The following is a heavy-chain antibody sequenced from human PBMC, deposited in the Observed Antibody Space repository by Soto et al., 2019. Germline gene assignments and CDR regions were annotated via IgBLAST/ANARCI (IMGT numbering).Heavy chain of an antibody. J-gene: IGHJ6*02. CDR3: AIWYYYDSSGSYGMDV. Sequence: VASVKVSCKASGYTFTSYGISWVRQAPGQGLEWMGWISAYNGNTNYAQKLQGRVTMTTDTSTSTAYMELRSLRSDDTAVYYCAIWYYYDSSGSYGMDVWGQGTTVTAP. CDR2: ISAYNGNT. V-gene: IGHV1-18*04. CDR1: GYTFTSYG. D-gene: IGHD3-22*01.